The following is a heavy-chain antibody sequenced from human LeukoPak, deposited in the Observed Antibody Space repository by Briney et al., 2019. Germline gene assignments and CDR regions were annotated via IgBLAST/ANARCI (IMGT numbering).Heavy chain of an antibody. J-gene: IGHJ4*02. Sequence: AGGSLRLSCAASGFTFSSYAMHWVRQAPGKGLEWVAVISYDGSNKYYADSVKGRFTISRDNSKNTLYLQMNSLRAEDTAVYYCARENDGSGSYPFDYWGQGILVTVSS. CDR3: ARENDGSGSYPFDY. CDR1: GFTFSSYA. D-gene: IGHD3-10*01. V-gene: IGHV3-30-3*01. CDR2: ISYDGSNK.